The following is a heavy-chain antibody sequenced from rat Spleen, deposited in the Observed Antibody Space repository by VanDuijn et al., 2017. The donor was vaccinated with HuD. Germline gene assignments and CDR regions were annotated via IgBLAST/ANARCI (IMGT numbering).Heavy chain of an antibody. CDR2: IIYDGSRT. CDR1: GFTFSDCY. V-gene: IGHV5S10*01. CDR3: TTANSGGYSELYYFDY. D-gene: IGHD1-11*01. J-gene: IGHJ2*01. Sequence: EVQLVESDGGLVQPGRSLKLSCATSGFTFSDCYMAWVRQAPKKGLEWVATIIYDGSRTYYRDSVKGRFTISRDNANSTLDLQMTSLSSEDTATYYCTTANSGGYSELYYFDYWGQGVMVTVSS.